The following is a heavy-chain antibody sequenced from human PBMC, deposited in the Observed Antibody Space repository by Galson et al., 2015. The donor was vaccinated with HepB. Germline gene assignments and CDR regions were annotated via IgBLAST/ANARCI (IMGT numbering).Heavy chain of an antibody. J-gene: IGHJ3*02. V-gene: IGHV3-53*04. Sequence: SLRLSCAVSGLTVSSHYMTWGRQAPGKGLEWVSVLNSDGSTYYADSVKGRFTISRHNSWNTLYLQMNSLTTEDTAVYYCAKVATTPVWAFDIWGQGTMVTVSS. CDR2: LNSDGST. CDR3: AKVATTPVWAFDI. CDR1: GLTVSSHY. D-gene: IGHD5-12*01.